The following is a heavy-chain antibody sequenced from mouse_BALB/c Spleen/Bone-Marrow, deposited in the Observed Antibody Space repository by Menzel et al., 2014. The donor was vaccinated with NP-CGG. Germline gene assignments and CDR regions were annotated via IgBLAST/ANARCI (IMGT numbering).Heavy chain of an antibody. CDR3: ARHGITRLLDY. Sequence: EVQRVESGGGLVKPGGSLKLSCAASGFTFSSSAMSWVRQTPEKRLEWVATISSGGSYTYYPDSVKGRFTISRDNAKNTLYLQMSSLRSEDTAMYYCARHGITRLLDYWGQGTTLTVSS. V-gene: IGHV5-9-3*01. CDR2: ISSGGSYT. D-gene: IGHD2-4*01. J-gene: IGHJ2*01. CDR1: GFTFSSSA.